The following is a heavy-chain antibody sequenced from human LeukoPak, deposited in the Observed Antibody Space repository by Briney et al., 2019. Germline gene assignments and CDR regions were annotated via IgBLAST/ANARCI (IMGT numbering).Heavy chain of an antibody. D-gene: IGHD3-10*01. J-gene: IGHJ3*02. V-gene: IGHV4-39*01. CDR2: RYYSGST. Sequence: PSETLCLTCTVFGGSISTSSSYWGWIRQPPGKGLEWIGSRYYSGSTYYNPSPKSRVTIPVDTSRNQFSLKLSSVSAADTAVYYCARGLGYGSGSYYLGFDMWGQGTMVSVSS. CDR3: ARGLGYGSGSYYLGFDM. CDR1: GGSISTSSSY.